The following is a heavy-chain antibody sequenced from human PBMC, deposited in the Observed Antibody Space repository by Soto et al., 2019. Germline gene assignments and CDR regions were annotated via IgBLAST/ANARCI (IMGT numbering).Heavy chain of an antibody. J-gene: IGHJ4*02. V-gene: IGHV5-51*01. D-gene: IGHD3-10*01. CDR2: IYPGDSDT. Sequence: GESLKISCKGSGYSFTSYWIGWVRQMPGKGLEWMGIIYPGDSDTRYSPSFQGQVTISADTSTSTAYMELRSLRSDDTAVYYCAREYYYGSGGAYWGQGTLVTVSS. CDR1: GYSFTSYW. CDR3: AREYYYGSGGAY.